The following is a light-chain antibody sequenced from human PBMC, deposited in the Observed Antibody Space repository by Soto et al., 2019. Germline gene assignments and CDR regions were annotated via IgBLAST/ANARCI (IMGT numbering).Light chain of an antibody. V-gene: IGKV3-20*01. J-gene: IGKJ5*01. CDR2: DAS. CDR3: QQYGSSPLT. Sequence: EIVLTQSPGTLSLSPGERATLSCRASQSVSSSYLAWYQQKPGQAPRLLIYDASSRATGIPDRFSGSGSGTDFTLTISRLEPEDFAVYYCQQYGSSPLTFGQGTRLEMK. CDR1: QSVSSSY.